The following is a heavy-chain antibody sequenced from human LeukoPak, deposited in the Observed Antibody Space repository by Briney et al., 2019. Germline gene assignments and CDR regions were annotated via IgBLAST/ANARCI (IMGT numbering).Heavy chain of an antibody. Sequence: ASVKVSCKASGYTFTSYYMHWVRQAPGQGLEWMGWISVYNGNTNYAQNLQGRVTVTTDTSTRTAYMELRSLRSDDTAVYYCARVLSMVRGVNRPLAYWGQGTLVTVSS. CDR1: GYTFTSYY. D-gene: IGHD3-10*01. CDR2: ISVYNGNT. J-gene: IGHJ4*02. CDR3: ARVLSMVRGVNRPLAY. V-gene: IGHV1-18*04.